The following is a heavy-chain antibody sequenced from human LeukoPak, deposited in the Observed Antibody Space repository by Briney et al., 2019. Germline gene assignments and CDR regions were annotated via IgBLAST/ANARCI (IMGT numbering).Heavy chain of an antibody. CDR2: IIPIFGTA. D-gene: IGHD3-10*01. CDR1: GGTFSSYA. CDR3: ARDRDPYRDAFDI. J-gene: IGHJ3*02. V-gene: IGHV1-69*13. Sequence: ASVKVSCKASGGTFSSYAISWVRQAPGQGLEWMGGIIPIFGTANYAQKFQGRVTITADESTSTAYMELSSLRSEDTAVYYCARDRDPYRDAFDIWGQVTMVTVSS.